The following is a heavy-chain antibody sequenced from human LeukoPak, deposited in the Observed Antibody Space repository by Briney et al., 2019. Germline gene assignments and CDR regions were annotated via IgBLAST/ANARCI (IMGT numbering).Heavy chain of an antibody. CDR1: GFTFNDYA. D-gene: IGHD3-16*01. CDR2: IASDGSIK. J-gene: IGHJ4*02. V-gene: IGHV3-30*04. Sequence: GTSLTLSCVASGFTFNDYAMHWVRQAPGKGLDWVAVIASDGSIKLHADSVKGRFTISRGNFKNILYLHMSSLTPEDTALYYCARDPRGGPPDYFDYWGQGTLVSAST. CDR3: ARDPRGGPPDYFDY.